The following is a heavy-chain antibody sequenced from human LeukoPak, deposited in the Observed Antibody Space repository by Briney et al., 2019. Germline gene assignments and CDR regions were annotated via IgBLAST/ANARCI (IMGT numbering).Heavy chain of an antibody. Sequence: PSETLSLTCTVSGGSIGSGGYYWSWIRQHPGKGLEWIGYIYYSGSTYYNPSLKSRVTISVDTSKNQFSLKLSSVTAADTAVYYCARAPVFGYSYGYTDRYYFDYWGQGTLVTVSS. J-gene: IGHJ4*02. CDR1: GGSIGSGGYY. CDR3: ARAPVFGYSYGYTDRYYFDY. CDR2: IYYSGST. V-gene: IGHV4-31*03. D-gene: IGHD5-18*01.